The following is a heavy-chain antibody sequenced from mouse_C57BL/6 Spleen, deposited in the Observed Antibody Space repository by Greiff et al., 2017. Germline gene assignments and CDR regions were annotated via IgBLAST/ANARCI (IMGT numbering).Heavy chain of an antibody. J-gene: IGHJ2*01. D-gene: IGHD2-4*01. Sequence: LQQSGAALVRPGASVTLSCKASGYTFTDYEMHWVKQTPVHGLEWIGAIDPETGGTAYNQKFKGKAILTADKSSSTAYMELRSLTSEDSAVYYCTRCRIYYDYGEDYWGQGTTLTVSS. CDR1: GYTFTDYE. CDR3: TRCRIYYDYGEDY. CDR2: IDPETGGT. V-gene: IGHV1-15*01.